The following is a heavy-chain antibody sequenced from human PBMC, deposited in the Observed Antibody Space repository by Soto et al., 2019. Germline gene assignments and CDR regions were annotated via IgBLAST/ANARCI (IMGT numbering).Heavy chain of an antibody. V-gene: IGHV3-23*01. Sequence: LRLSCAASGFTFSSSAISWVRQAPGKGLEWVSAVSANGQGIYYADSVRGRFTISRDNSKNTVFLHMDSLSAEDTAVYYCAKDRHYPRDYFHYWRQGTLVTVSS. CDR1: GFTFSSSA. J-gene: IGHJ4*02. CDR3: AKDRHYPRDYFHY. D-gene: IGHD3-10*01. CDR2: VSANGQGI.